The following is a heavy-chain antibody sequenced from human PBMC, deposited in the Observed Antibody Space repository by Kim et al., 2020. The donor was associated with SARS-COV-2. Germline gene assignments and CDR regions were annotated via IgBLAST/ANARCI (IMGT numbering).Heavy chain of an antibody. J-gene: IGHJ4*02. CDR1: GYSFTSYV. V-gene: IGHV1-3*01. CDR3: ARGPGL. Sequence: ASVKVSCKASGYSFTSYVIHWVRQAPGESLELMGWINAGNGNTKYSQKFQGRVTITRDTSTNTAYMEVSSLGSEDTAVYYCARGPGLWGQGTLVTVSS. CDR2: INAGNGNT.